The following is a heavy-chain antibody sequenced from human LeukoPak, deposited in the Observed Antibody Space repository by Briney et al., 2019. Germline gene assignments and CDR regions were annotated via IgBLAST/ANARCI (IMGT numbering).Heavy chain of an antibody. D-gene: IGHD5-24*01. CDR2: IYYSGST. CDR3: ARVPEEGDGYNYVPYYFDY. J-gene: IGHJ4*02. Sequence: LRLSCAASGFTFSSYSMNWVRQPPGKGLEWIGYIYYSGSTYYNPSLKSRVTISVDTSKNQFSLKLSSVTAADTAVYYCARVPEEGDGYNYVPYYFDYWGQGTLVTVSS. V-gene: IGHV4-30-4*08. CDR1: GFTFSSYS.